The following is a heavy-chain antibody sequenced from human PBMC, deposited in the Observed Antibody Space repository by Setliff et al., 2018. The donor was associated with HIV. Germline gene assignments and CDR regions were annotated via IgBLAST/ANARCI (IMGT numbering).Heavy chain of an antibody. J-gene: IGHJ4*02. CDR1: GGSISSGSYY. D-gene: IGHD3-22*01. Sequence: SETLSLTCTVSGGSISSGSYYWSWIRQTAGKGLEWIGRVYNSGSTNYNPSFMSRVSISVDTSKSQFSLKLRSVTAADTAVYFCARGFSSAFFHEFFDYWGQGTLVTVSS. CDR3: ARGFSSAFFHEFFDY. CDR2: VYNSGST. V-gene: IGHV4-61*02.